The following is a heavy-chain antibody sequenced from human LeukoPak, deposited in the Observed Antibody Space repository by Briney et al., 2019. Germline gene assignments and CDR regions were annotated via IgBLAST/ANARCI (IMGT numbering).Heavy chain of an antibody. V-gene: IGHV1-18*01. CDR1: GYTFTSYG. J-gene: IGHJ5*02. Sequence: ASVKVSCKASGYTFTSYGISWVRQAPGQGFEWMGWISAYNGNTNYAQKLQGRVTMTTDTSTSTAYMELRSLRSDDTAVYYCAVNYDILTYNWFDPWGQGTLATVSS. CDR2: ISAYNGNT. CDR3: AVNYDILTYNWFDP. D-gene: IGHD3-9*01.